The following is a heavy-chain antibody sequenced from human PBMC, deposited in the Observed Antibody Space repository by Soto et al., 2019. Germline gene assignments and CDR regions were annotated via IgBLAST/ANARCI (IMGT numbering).Heavy chain of an antibody. CDR3: ASCRDGYCFDY. CDR2: IYYSGST. Sequence: QVQLQESGPGLVKPSETLSLTCTVSGGSVSSGSYYWSWIRQPPGKGLEWIGYIYYSGSTNYNPSLKGRVTLSVDTAKNQCSRTLSLVTAADAAVYYCASCRDGYCFDYWGQGTLVTVSS. V-gene: IGHV4-61*01. CDR1: GGSVSSGSYY. D-gene: IGHD2-15*01. J-gene: IGHJ4*02.